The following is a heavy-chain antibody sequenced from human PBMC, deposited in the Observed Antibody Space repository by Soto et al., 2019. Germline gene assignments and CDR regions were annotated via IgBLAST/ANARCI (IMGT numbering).Heavy chain of an antibody. Sequence: GGSLRLSCAASGFTFTNYSMNWVRQAPGKGLEWVSSISCSSSYIYYADSVKGRFTISRDNAKNSLYLQMNSLRAEDTAVYYCARETGISSSDYADALDVWGQGTMVTVSS. D-gene: IGHD4-17*01. CDR3: ARETGISSSDYADALDV. J-gene: IGHJ6*02. CDR2: ISCSSSYI. CDR1: GFTFTNYS. V-gene: IGHV3-21*01.